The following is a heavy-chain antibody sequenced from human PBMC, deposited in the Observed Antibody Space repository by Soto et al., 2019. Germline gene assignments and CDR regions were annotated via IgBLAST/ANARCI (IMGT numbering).Heavy chain of an antibody. CDR3: VTGFSENALYHFDY. CDR2: INDNGVTT. V-gene: IGHV3-23*01. J-gene: IGHJ4*02. D-gene: IGHD3-16*01. CDR1: GFSFSSYA. Sequence: GGSLRLSCAASGFSFSSYAMSWVRQAPGKGLEWVSAINDNGVTTYYADSVKGRFTISRDNSKNTLYLQMNTLRAEDTAVYYCVTGFSENALYHFDYWGQGTLVTVSS.